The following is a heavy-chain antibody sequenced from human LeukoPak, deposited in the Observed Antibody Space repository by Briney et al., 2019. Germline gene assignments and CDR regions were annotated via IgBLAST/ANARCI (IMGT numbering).Heavy chain of an antibody. J-gene: IGHJ5*02. CDR3: ARGKRTYYDYVWGSYWPGRWFDP. V-gene: IGHV4-30-4*01. CDR1: GGSISSGDNY. D-gene: IGHD3-16*01. CDR2: IYYSGST. Sequence: SATLSLTCTVSGGSISSGDNYWSWVRQPPVKGLEWIRYIYYSGSTYYNPSLKSRVTISVDTSKNQFYLKLSSVTAADTAVYYCARGKRTYYDYVWGSYWPGRWFDPWGQGTLVTVSS.